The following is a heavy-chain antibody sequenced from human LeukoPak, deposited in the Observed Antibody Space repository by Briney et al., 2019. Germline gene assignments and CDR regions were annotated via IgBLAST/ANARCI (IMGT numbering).Heavy chain of an antibody. CDR3: ARHGGGSGSYYPYNWFDP. J-gene: IGHJ5*02. CDR1: GGSISSSGYY. D-gene: IGHD3-10*01. V-gene: IGHV4-39*01. Sequence: SETLSLTCTVSGGSISSSGYYWGWIRQPPGKGLEWIGTIYYSGSTQYNPSLKSRVTISVDTSKNQFSLKLSSVTAADTAVYYCARHGGGSGSYYPYNWFDPWGQGTLVTVSS. CDR2: IYYSGST.